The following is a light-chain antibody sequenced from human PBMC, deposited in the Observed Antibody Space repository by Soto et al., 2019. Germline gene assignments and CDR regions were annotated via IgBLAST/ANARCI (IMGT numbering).Light chain of an antibody. CDR3: AAWDDSLNGVV. V-gene: IGLV1-44*01. Sequence: QSVLTQPPSASGTPGPRVTISCSGSSSNIGSNSVNWYQQLPGTAPKLLMYSSNQRPSGFPDRFSGSKSGTSASLAISGLQSEDEADYYCAAWDDSLNGVVFGGGTKLTVL. CDR2: SSN. CDR1: SSNIGSNS. J-gene: IGLJ2*01.